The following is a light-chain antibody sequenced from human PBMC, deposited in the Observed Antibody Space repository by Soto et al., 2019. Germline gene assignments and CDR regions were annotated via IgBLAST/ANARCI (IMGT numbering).Light chain of an antibody. CDR3: HQYGISPPVT. Sequence: EIVLTQSTGTLSLSPGERATLSCRASQSVSSSYLAWYQQKPGQAPRLLIYGASSRATGIPDRFSGSGSGTDFTLTISRLEPEDFAMYYCHQYGISPPVTFGQGTRLEIK. J-gene: IGKJ5*01. CDR2: GAS. CDR1: QSVSSSY. V-gene: IGKV3-20*01.